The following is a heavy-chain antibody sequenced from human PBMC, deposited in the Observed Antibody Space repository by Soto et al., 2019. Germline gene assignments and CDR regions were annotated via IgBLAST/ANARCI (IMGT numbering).Heavy chain of an antibody. J-gene: IGHJ4*02. CDR2: ISAYNGNT. CDR3: ARDSPGYSSGWYHAYDY. CDR1: GYTFTSYG. D-gene: IGHD6-19*01. Sequence: PSVKVSCKASGYTFTSYGISWVRQAPGQGLEWMGWISAYNGNTNYAQKLQGRVTMTTDTSTSTAYMELRSLRSDDTAVYYCARDSPGYSSGWYHAYDYWGQGTLVTVSS. V-gene: IGHV1-18*04.